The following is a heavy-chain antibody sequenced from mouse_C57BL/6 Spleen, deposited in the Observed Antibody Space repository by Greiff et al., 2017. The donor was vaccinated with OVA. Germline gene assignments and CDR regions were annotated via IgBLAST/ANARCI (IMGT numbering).Heavy chain of an antibody. Sequence: EVQVVESGPELVKPGASVKIPCKASGYTFTDYNMDWVKQSHGKSLEWIGDINPNNGGTIYNQKFKGKATLTVDKSSSTAYMELRSLTSEDTAVYYCARTYYSNWYFDVWGTGTTVTVSS. V-gene: IGHV1-18*01. CDR2: INPNNGGT. CDR3: ARTYYSNWYFDV. CDR1: GYTFTDYN. D-gene: IGHD2-5*01. J-gene: IGHJ1*03.